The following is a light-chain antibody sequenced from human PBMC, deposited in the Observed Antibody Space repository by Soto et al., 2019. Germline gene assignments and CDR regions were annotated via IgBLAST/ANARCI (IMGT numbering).Light chain of an antibody. CDR3: SSYTSSSIDYV. CDR2: EVS. Sequence: QSALTQPASVSGSPGQSITISCTGTSSDVGGYNYVSWYKQHPGKAPKLMIYEVSNRPSGVSNRFSGSKSCNTASLTISGLQAEDEADYYCSSYTSSSIDYVFGTGTKLTVL. V-gene: IGLV2-14*01. CDR1: SSDVGGYNY. J-gene: IGLJ1*01.